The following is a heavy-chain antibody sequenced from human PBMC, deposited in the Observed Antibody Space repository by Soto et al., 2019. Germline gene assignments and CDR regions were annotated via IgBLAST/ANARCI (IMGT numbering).Heavy chain of an antibody. D-gene: IGHD5-18*01. CDR3: ARHSARRYSYGGRVDY. Sequence: QLQLQESGPGLVKPSETLSLTCTVSGGSISSSSYYWGWIRQPPGKGLEWIGRIYYSGSTYYNPSLKSRVTISVDTSKNQFSLKLSSVTAADTAVYYCARHSARRYSYGGRVDYWGQGTLVTVSS. V-gene: IGHV4-39*01. CDR1: GGSISSSSYY. CDR2: IYYSGST. J-gene: IGHJ4*02.